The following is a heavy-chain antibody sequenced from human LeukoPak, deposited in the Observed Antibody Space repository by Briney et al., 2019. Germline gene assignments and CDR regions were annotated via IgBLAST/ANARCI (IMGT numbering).Heavy chain of an antibody. J-gene: IGHJ4*02. D-gene: IGHD2-15*01. V-gene: IGHV3-23*01. CDR3: AKACSGGSCYLDY. Sequence: GGSLRLSCAASGFPFSNYAMSWVRQAPGKGLKWVATVNDNGAATYYADSVKGRFTISRDNSYNTLYLQMNSLRAEDTAVYYCAKACSGGSCYLDYWGQGTLVTVSS. CDR2: VNDNGAAT. CDR1: GFPFSNYA.